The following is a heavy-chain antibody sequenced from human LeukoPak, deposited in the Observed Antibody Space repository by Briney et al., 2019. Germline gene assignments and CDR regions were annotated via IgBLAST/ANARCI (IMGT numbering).Heavy chain of an antibody. J-gene: IGHJ4*02. V-gene: IGHV3-21*01. D-gene: IGHD6-13*01. CDR1: GFTFSSYS. CDR2: ISSSSSYI. CDR3: ARGIAAAHPLAPFDY. Sequence: GGSLRLSCAASGFTFSSYSMNWVRQAPGKGLEWVSSISSSSSYIYYADSVKGRFTISRDNAKNSLYLQMNSLRAEDTAMYYCARGIAAAHPLAPFDYWGQGTLVTVSS.